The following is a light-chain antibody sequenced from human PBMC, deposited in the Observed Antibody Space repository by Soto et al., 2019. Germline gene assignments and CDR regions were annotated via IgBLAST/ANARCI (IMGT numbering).Light chain of an antibody. CDR1: QSLNNR. Sequence: DIHLTQSPSTLSASVGDRVTITCRASQSLNNRLAWYQQKPGKAPKLLIYDASTLESGVSSRFSGTGSGTDFTLTISSLQSEDFAVYYCQQYNDWPLTFGGGTKVDIK. CDR3: QQYNDWPLT. V-gene: IGKV1-5*01. CDR2: DAS. J-gene: IGKJ4*01.